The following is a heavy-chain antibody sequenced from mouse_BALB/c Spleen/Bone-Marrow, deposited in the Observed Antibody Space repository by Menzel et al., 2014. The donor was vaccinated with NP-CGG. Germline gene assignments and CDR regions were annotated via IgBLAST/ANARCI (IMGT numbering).Heavy chain of an antibody. Sequence: VQLKESGAELVKPGASVKLSCTASGFNIXDTYMHWVKQRPEQGLEWIGRIDPANGNTKYDPKFQGKATITADTSSNTAYLQLSSLTSEDTAVYYCARSRDYGSSYYAMDYWGQGTSVTVSS. V-gene: IGHV14-3*02. CDR2: IDPANGNT. J-gene: IGHJ4*01. D-gene: IGHD1-1*01. CDR3: ARSRDYGSSYYAMDY. CDR1: GFNIXDTY.